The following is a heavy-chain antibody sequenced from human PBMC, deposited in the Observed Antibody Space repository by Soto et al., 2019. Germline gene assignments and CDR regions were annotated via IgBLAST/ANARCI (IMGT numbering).Heavy chain of an antibody. CDR3: ARDWELLGYCGGGSCYYAFDI. V-gene: IGHV3-33*01. D-gene: IGHD2-15*01. CDR2: IWYDGSNK. CDR1: GFTVSRSC. J-gene: IGHJ3*02. Sequence: QVQLVESGGGVVQPGRSLRLSCAASGFTVSRSCMHWVRQAPGKGLEWVAVIWYDGSNKYYTDSVKGRFTISRDNSKNTLNLQMTSLRAEDTAVYYCARDWELLGYCGGGSCYYAFDIWGQGTMVNVSS.